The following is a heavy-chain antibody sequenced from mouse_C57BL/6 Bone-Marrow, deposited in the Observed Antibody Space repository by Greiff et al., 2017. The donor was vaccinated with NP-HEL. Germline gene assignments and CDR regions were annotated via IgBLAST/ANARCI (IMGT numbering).Heavy chain of an antibody. V-gene: IGHV1-50*01. J-gene: IGHJ2*01. CDR2: IDPSDSYT. D-gene: IGHD1-1*01. CDR3: AIEGPYYGSSGYFDY. CDR1: GYTFTSYW. Sequence: VQLQQSGAELVKPGASVKLSCKASGYTFTSYWMQWVKQRPGQGLEWIGEIDPSDSYTNYNQKFKGKATLTVDTASSTAYMQLSSLTSEDSAVYYCAIEGPYYGSSGYFDYWGQGTTLTVSS.